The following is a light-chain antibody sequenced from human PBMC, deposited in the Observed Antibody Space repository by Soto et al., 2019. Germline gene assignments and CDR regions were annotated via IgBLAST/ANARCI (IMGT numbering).Light chain of an antibody. CDR3: QQYGSSPYT. V-gene: IGKV3-20*01. Sequence: EIVLTQSPGTLSLSPGERATLSCRASQSVSSTYLAWYQQKPGQAPRLLIYGASIRATGVPDRFSGSGSGTDFTLTISRLEPADFAVYYCQQYGSSPYTFVQGTKLEIK. CDR1: QSVSSTY. J-gene: IGKJ2*01. CDR2: GAS.